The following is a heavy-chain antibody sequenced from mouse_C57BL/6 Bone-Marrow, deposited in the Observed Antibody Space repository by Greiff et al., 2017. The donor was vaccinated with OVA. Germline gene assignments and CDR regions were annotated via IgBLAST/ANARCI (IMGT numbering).Heavy chain of an antibody. CDR2: ISSGGSYT. J-gene: IGHJ2*01. Sequence: EVQLQESGGDLVKPGGSLKLSCAASGFTFSSYGMSWVRQTPDKRLEWVATISSGGSYTYYPDSVKGRFTISRDNAKNTLYLQMSSLKSEDTAMYYCARHRGGSSPYYWGQGTTLTVSS. CDR3: ARHRGGSSPYY. CDR1: GFTFSSYG. V-gene: IGHV5-6*01. D-gene: IGHD1-1*01.